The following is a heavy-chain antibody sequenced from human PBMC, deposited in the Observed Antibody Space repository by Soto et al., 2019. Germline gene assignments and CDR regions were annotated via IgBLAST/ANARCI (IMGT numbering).Heavy chain of an antibody. CDR1: GGSFNAYY. CDR2: VYYDGST. J-gene: IGHJ4*02. D-gene: IGHD3-10*01. V-gene: IGHV4-59*01. CDR3: VSYDRQSGRYALDY. Sequence: SETLSLTCTVSGGSFNAYYWSWIRQPPGKGLEWIGYVYYDGSTNYNPSLESRVTMSIDMSKNQFSLKLSSVIAADTAVYYCVSYDRQSGRYALDYWGQGTLVTVSS.